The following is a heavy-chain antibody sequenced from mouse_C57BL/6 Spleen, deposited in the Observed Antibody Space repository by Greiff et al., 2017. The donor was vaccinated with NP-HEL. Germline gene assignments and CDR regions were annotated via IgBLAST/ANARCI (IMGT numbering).Heavy chain of an antibody. J-gene: IGHJ1*03. CDR1: GYSFTGYF. D-gene: IGHD1-1*01. V-gene: IGHV1-20*01. CDR2: INPYNGDT. Sequence: EVMLVESGPELVKPGDSVKISCKASGYSFTGYFMNWVMQSHGKSLEWIGRINPYNGDTFYNQKFKGKATLTVDKSSSTAHMELRSLTSEDSAVYYCARREGTVVASDWYFDVWGTGTTVTVSS. CDR3: ARREGTVVASDWYFDV.